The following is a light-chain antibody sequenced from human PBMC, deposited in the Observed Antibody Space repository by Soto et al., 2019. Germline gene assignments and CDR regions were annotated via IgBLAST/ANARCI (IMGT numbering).Light chain of an antibody. V-gene: IGKV3-20*01. J-gene: IGKJ3*01. CDR1: QTISSTY. CDR2: GAS. Sequence: EIVLTQSPGTLSLSAGERATLSCRASQTISSTYLAWYQQNPGQAPRLLSFGASYRATGIPDRFSGSGSATDFTLNISRLEPEDFAVYYCQQYGRSPPEFTFGPGTKVEIK. CDR3: QQYGRSPPEFT.